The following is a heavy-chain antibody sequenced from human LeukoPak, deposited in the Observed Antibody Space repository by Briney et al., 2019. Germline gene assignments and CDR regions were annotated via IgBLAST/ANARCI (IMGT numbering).Heavy chain of an antibody. J-gene: IGHJ4*02. CDR2: IKQDETEK. CDR3: ASSSVRGVTYFDY. CDR1: GFTFSNFW. Sequence: GGSLRLSCTASGFTFSNFWMGWVRQAPGKGLEWVANIKQDETEKFYLGSVKGRFTISRDNAKNSLYLQMNSLRVEDTAVYYCASSSVRGVTYFDYWGQGTLVTVSS. V-gene: IGHV3-7*01. D-gene: IGHD3-10*01.